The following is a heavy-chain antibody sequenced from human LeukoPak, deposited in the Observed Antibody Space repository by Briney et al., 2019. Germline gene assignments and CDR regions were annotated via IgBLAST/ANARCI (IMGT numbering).Heavy chain of an antibody. CDR3: ARYDFWSAWWLDP. CDR1: GYSFTSYW. CDR2: IYPGDSDT. Sequence: PGESLKISCKGSGYSFTSYWIGWVRQMPGKGLEWMGIIYPGDSDTRYSPSFQGQVTISADKSISTACLQWSSLKASDTAMYYCARYDFWSAWWLDPWGQGTLVTVSS. J-gene: IGHJ5*02. V-gene: IGHV5-51*01. D-gene: IGHD3-3*01.